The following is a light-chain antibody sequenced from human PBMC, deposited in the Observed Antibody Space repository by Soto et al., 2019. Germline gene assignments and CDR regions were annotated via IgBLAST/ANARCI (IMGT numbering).Light chain of an antibody. V-gene: IGLV2-23*02. Sequence: QSALTQPASVSGSPGQSITISCAGTSSDVGRYNLVSWYQHHPGTAPKLMIYEVSKRPSGVSDRFSGSKSGNTASLTISGLQAEDEADYYCCSYAGTNTYVLFGGGTMLTVL. CDR1: SSDVGRYNL. CDR2: EVS. CDR3: CSYAGTNTYVL. J-gene: IGLJ2*01.